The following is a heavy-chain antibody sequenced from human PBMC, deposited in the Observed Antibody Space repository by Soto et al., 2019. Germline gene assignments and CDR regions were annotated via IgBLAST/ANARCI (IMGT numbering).Heavy chain of an antibody. CDR2: IWYDGSNK. J-gene: IGHJ5*02. Sequence: PGGSLRLSCAASGFTFSRYGMHWVRQAPGKGMEWVAVIWYDGSNKYYADSVKGRFTISRDNSKNTLYLQMNSLRAEDTAVYYCARGEYDILTGYYSNWFDPSGQVPLVTVSS. D-gene: IGHD3-9*01. V-gene: IGHV3-33*01. CDR1: GFTFSRYG. CDR3: ARGEYDILTGYYSNWFDP.